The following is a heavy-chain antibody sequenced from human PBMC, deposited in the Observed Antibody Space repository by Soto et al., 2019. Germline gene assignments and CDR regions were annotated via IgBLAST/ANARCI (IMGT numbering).Heavy chain of an antibody. Sequence: QVQLQQWGAGLLKPSETLSLTCAVYGGSFSGYYWSWIRQPPGKGLEWIGEINHSGSTNYNPSLKSRVTISVDTSKNQVSLKLSSVTAADTAVYYCARGGIAAAGTNYFDYWGQGTLVTVSS. CDR2: INHSGST. CDR1: GGSFSGYY. J-gene: IGHJ4*02. CDR3: ARGGIAAAGTNYFDY. D-gene: IGHD6-13*01. V-gene: IGHV4-34*01.